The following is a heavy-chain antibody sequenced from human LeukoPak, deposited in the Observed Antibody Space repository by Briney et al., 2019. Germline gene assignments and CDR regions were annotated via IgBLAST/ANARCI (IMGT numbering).Heavy chain of an antibody. CDR1: GGSISSGSYY. V-gene: IGHV4-61*02. CDR3: ARDRAAYCGGDCYPNWFDP. Sequence: SQTLSLTCTVSGGSISSGSYYWSWIRQPAGKGLEGIGRIYTSGSTNYNPSLKSRVTISVDTSKNQFSLKLSSVTAADTAVYYCARDRAAYCGGDCYPNWFDPWGQGTLVTVSS. D-gene: IGHD2-21*02. J-gene: IGHJ5*02. CDR2: IYTSGST.